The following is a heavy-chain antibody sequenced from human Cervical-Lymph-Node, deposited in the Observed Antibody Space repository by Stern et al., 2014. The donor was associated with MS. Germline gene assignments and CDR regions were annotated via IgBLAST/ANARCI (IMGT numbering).Heavy chain of an antibody. V-gene: IGHV1-69*01. CDR1: GGTFSSYA. CDR2: IIPIFGTA. J-gene: IGHJ5*02. CDR3: ARDLLRPNWFDP. Sequence: VESGAEVKKPGSSVKVSCKASGGTFSSYAISWGRQAPGQGLEWMGGIIPIFGTANYAQKFQGRVTITADESTSTAYMELSSLRSEDTAVYYCARDLLRPNWFDPWGQGTLVTVSS.